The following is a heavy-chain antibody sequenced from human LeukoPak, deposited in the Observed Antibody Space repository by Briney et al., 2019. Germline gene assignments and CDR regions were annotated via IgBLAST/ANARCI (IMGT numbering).Heavy chain of an antibody. CDR3: ARGPYSSGWYRAWFDP. V-gene: IGHV4-34*01. D-gene: IGHD6-19*01. J-gene: IGHJ5*02. CDR2: INHSGST. Sequence: SETLSLTCAVYGGSFNGYYWSWIRQPPGKGLEWIGEINHSGSTNYNPSLKSRVTISVDTSKNQFSLKLSSVTAADTAVYYCARGPYSSGWYRAWFDPWGQGTLVTVSS. CDR1: GGSFNGYY.